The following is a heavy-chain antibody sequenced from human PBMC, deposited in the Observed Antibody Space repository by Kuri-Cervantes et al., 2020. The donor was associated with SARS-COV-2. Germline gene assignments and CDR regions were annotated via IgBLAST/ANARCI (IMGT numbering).Heavy chain of an antibody. D-gene: IGHD3-3*01. J-gene: IGHJ3*02. V-gene: IGHV4-34*01. CDR2: ISHSGSA. CDR1: GGSPSSYS. Sequence: GSLRLSCAVHGGSPSSYSWSWIRQPPGKGLEWIGEISHSGSANYNPSLKSRVTISVDTSKYRFSLNLNSVTAADTAVYYCARGFFGVVRGYAFDMWGQGTMVTVSS. CDR3: ARGFFGVVRGYAFDM.